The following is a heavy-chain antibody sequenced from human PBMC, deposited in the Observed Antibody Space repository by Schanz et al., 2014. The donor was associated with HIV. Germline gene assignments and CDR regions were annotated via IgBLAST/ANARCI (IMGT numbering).Heavy chain of an antibody. Sequence: QLQLQESGSGLVKPSQTLSLTCAVSGGSISSGDYSWSWIRQPPGKGLEWIGYISHSGITYYSPSLKSRVIISIGRSSNQFSLKLSSVTAADTAVYYCARVTVVEALYYFDYWGQGTLVSVSS. V-gene: IGHV4-30-2*01. CDR2: ISHSGIT. J-gene: IGHJ4*02. D-gene: IGHD2-15*01. CDR3: ARVTVVEALYYFDY. CDR1: GGSISSGDYS.